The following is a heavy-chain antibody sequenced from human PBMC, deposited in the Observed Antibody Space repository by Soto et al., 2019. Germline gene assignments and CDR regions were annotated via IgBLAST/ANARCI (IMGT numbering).Heavy chain of an antibody. Sequence: EVQLVESGGGLVKPGGSLRLSCAASGFTFSNAWMSWVRQAPGKGLEWVGRIKSKTDGGTTDYAAPVKGRFTISREDSKNTLYLQMNSLKTEDTAVYYCTTEIAVAGVFDLWGRGTLVTVSS. CDR1: GFTFSNAW. V-gene: IGHV3-15*01. CDR3: TTEIAVAGVFDL. CDR2: IKSKTDGGTT. D-gene: IGHD6-19*01. J-gene: IGHJ2*01.